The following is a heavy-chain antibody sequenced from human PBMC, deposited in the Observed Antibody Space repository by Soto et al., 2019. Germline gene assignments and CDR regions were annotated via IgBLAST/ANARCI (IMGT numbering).Heavy chain of an antibody. CDR1: GGTFSSYA. D-gene: IGHD4-17*01. J-gene: IGHJ6*02. CDR2: IIPIFGTA. CDR3: ARDDYGGNEGYNYYGMDV. Sequence: QVQLVQSGAEVKKPGSSVKVSCKASGGTFSSYAISWVRQAPGQGLEWMGGIIPIFGTANYAQKCQGRVTITADESTSTAYMELSSLRSEDTAVYYCARDDYGGNEGYNYYGMDVWGQGTTVTVSS. V-gene: IGHV1-69*01.